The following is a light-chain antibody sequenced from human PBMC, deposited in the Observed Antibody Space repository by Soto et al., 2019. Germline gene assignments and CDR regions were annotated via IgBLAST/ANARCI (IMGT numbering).Light chain of an antibody. V-gene: IGLV2-14*01. CDR3: SSYTSSSTVV. CDR1: SSDVGGYIF. J-gene: IGLJ3*02. Sequence: QSALTQPASVSGSPGQSITISCTGTSSDVGGYIFVSWYQHHPGKVPKLMIYEVSNRPSGVSNRFSGSKSGNTTSLTISGLQAEDEADYYCSSYTSSSTVVFGGGTHLTVL. CDR2: EVS.